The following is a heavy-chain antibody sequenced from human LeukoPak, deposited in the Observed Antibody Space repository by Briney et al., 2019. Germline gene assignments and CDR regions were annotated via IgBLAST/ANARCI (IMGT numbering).Heavy chain of an antibody. CDR1: VDTFTVYY. V-gene: IGHV1-2*02. CDR3: ATNGVVVVAATADY. CDR2: INPNSGGT. Sequence: ASVKVSCKASVDTFTVYYMHWVRQAPGQGLEWMGWINPNSGGTNYAQKFQGRVTMTRDTSISTAYMELSRLRSDDTAVYYCATNGVVVVAATADYWGQGTLVTVSS. J-gene: IGHJ4*02. D-gene: IGHD2-15*01.